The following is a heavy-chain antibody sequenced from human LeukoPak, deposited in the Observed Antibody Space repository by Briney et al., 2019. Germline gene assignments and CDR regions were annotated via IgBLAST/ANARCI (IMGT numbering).Heavy chain of an antibody. CDR3: ARAPVTTNYYYYYYMDV. D-gene: IGHD4-11*01. CDR2: IIPIFGTA. CDR1: GYTFTGYY. V-gene: IGHV1-69*13. J-gene: IGHJ6*03. Sequence: SVKVSCKASGYTFTGYYMHWVRQAPGQGLEWMGGIIPIFGTANYAQKFQGRVTITADESTSTAYMELSSLRSEDTAVYYCARAPVTTNYYYYYYMDVWGKGTTVTVSS.